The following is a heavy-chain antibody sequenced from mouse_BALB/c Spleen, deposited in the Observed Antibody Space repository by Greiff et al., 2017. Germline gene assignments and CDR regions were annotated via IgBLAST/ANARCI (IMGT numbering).Heavy chain of an antibody. CDR1: GYTFTSYW. J-gene: IGHJ3*01. CDR3: ARGSTMTAWFAY. D-gene: IGHD2-4*01. V-gene: IGHV1S81*02. Sequence: QVQLKQPGAELVKPGASVKLSCKASGYTFTSYWMHWVKQRPGQGLEWIGEINPSNGRTNYNEKFKSKATLTVDKSSSTAYMQLSSLTSEDSAVYYCARGSTMTAWFAYWGQGTLVTVSA. CDR2: INPSNGRT.